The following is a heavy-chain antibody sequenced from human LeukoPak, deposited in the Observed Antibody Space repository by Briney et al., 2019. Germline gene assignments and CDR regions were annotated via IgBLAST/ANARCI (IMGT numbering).Heavy chain of an antibody. CDR3: TRLSYYYDISGYYEDY. J-gene: IGHJ3*01. D-gene: IGHD3-22*01. CDR2: ITSDSSYI. V-gene: IGHV3-21*01. CDR1: GISITGYS. Sequence: GGSLRLSCAASGISITGYSMNWIRQAPGKGLEWVATITSDSSYISHAASVRGRFTVSRDNAKNSVFLQMHSLRAEDTAVYYCTRLSYYYDISGYYEDYWGQGTMVTVSS.